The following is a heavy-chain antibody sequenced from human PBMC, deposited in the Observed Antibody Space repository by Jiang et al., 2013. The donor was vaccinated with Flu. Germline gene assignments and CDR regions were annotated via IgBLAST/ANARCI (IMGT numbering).Heavy chain of an antibody. V-gene: IGHV4-30-4*01. Sequence: TLSLTCSVSGGSIRSGDQYWSWIRQPPGKGLEWIGYIYYNGNTYYNPSLKSRVTISVDTSKNQFSLKLRSVTAADTAVYYCASVSYDVDYWAREPWSPSPQ. D-gene: IGHD5-12*01. CDR1: GGSIRSGDQY. J-gene: IGHJ4*02. CDR2: IYYNGNT. CDR3: ASVSYDVDY.